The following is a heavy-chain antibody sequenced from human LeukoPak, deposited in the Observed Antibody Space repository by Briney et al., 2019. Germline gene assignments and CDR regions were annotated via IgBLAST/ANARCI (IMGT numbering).Heavy chain of an antibody. CDR3: ARDFLEDDY. V-gene: IGHV3-48*01. J-gene: IGHJ4*02. CDR1: GFTFSNYN. D-gene: IGHD3-3*01. Sequence: PGGSLRLSCAASGFTFSNYNMNWVRQAPGKGLEWVSYISSSSSTIHYAESVKGRFTISIDNARNSLYLQMNSLRAEDAAVYYCARDFLEDDYWGQGTLVTVSS. CDR2: ISSSSSTI.